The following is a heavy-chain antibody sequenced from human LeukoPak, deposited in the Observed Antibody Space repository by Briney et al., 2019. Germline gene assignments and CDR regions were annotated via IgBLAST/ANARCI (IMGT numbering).Heavy chain of an antibody. V-gene: IGHV3-23*01. D-gene: IGHD3-3*01. J-gene: IGHJ3*02. CDR3: AKYDFWSGYNAPSDAFDI. CDR2: ISGSGGST. Sequence: GGSLRLSCAASGFTFSSYSMSWVRQAPGKGLEWVSAISGSGGSTYYADSVKGRFTISRDNSKNTLYLQMNSLRAEDTAVYYCAKYDFWSGYNAPSDAFDIWGQGTMVTVSS. CDR1: GFTFSSYS.